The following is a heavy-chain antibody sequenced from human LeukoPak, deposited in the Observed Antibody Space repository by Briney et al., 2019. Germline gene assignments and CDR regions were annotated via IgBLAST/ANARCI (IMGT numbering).Heavy chain of an antibody. CDR3: VRAGLDCSSTSCSTPHFDY. V-gene: IGHV1-69*05. CDR2: IIPIFGTA. J-gene: IGHJ4*02. CDR1: GGTFSSYA. D-gene: IGHD2-2*01. Sequence: ASVKVSCKASGGTFSSYAISWVRQAPGQGLEWMGGIIPIFGTANYAQKFQGRVTITTDESTSTAYMELSSLRSEDTAVDYCVRAGLDCSSTSCSTPHFDYWGQGTLVTVSS.